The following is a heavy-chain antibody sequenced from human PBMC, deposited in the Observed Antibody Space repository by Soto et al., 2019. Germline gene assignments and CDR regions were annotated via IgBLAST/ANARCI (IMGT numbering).Heavy chain of an antibody. J-gene: IGHJ4*02. Sequence: GASVKVSCKASGFTFTSSAVQWVRQARGQRLEWIGWIVVGSGNTNYAQKFQERVTITRDMSTSTAYMELSSLRSEDTAVYYCAADWFGSGWYDPRPPDFDYWGQGTLVTVSS. CDR3: AADWFGSGWYDPRPPDFDY. CDR1: GFTFTSSA. V-gene: IGHV1-58*01. D-gene: IGHD6-19*01. CDR2: IVVGSGNT.